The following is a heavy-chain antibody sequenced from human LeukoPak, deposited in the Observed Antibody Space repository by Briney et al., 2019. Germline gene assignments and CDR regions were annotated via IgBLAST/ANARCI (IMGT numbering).Heavy chain of an antibody. D-gene: IGHD3-22*01. J-gene: IGHJ4*02. CDR2: IYNSGST. V-gene: IGHV4-59*01. CDR1: GGSISSSY. Sequence: PSETLSLTCTVSGGSISSSYWNWIRQPPGRGLEWIGHIYNSGSTNYNPSLKSRVTISVDISKNQLSLKLSSVTAADAAVYYCARDYYDSSGYYHFDYWGQGTLVTVSS. CDR3: ARDYYDSSGYYHFDY.